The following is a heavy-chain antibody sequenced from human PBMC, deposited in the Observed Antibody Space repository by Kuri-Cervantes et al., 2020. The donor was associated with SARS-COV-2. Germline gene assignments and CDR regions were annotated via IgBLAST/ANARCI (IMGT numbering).Heavy chain of an antibody. D-gene: IGHD3-9*01. V-gene: IGHV3-64*04. CDR3: ARGGCYYILTCYPVRMDV. CDR2: IRNNGINT. CDR1: GFTFSNYA. J-gene: IGHJ6*04. Sequence: GESLKISCSASGFTFSNYAMHWVRQAPGKGLEYISGIRNNGINTYDADTVKGRFTISRDNAKNSLYLQMKILRAEDTAVDYCARGGCYYILTCYPVRMDVWGKGTTVTVSS.